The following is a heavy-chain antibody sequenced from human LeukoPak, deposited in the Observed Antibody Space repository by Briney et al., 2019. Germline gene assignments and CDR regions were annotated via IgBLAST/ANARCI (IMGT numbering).Heavy chain of an antibody. D-gene: IGHD1-14*01. CDR1: GGSISSGDYY. Sequence: PSETLSLTCTVSGGSISSGDYYWSWIRQPPGKGLEWIGYIYYSGSTYYNPSLKSRVTISVDTSKNQFSLKLSSVTAADTAVYYCARQQPEMYYFDYWGQGTLVTVSS. J-gene: IGHJ4*02. V-gene: IGHV4-30-4*08. CDR3: ARQQPEMYYFDY. CDR2: IYYSGST.